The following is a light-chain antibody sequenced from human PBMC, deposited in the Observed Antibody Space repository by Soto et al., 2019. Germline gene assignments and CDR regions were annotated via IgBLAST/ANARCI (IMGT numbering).Light chain of an antibody. V-gene: IGKV3-20*01. CDR2: GAS. J-gene: IGKJ4*01. CDR1: QSVSSSY. Sequence: EIVLTQSPGTLSLSPGERATLSCRASQSVSSSYLAWYQQKPGQAFRLLIYGASSRATGIPDRFSGIGSETEFTLTITGLEPEDFAVYYCQQYGSSPLTFGGGTKVEIK. CDR3: QQYGSSPLT.